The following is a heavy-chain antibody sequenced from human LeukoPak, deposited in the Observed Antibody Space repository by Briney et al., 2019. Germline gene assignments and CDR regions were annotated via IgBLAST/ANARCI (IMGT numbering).Heavy chain of an antibody. V-gene: IGHV3-21*01. CDR1: GFTFSSYS. Sequence: PGGSLRLSCAASGFTFSSYSMNWVRQAPGKGLEWVSSISSSSSNIYYADSVKGRFTISRDNAKNSLYLQMNSLRAEDTAVYYCARGEVGATGDLDGNFDYWGQGTLVTVSS. D-gene: IGHD1-26*01. J-gene: IGHJ4*02. CDR2: ISSSSSNI. CDR3: ARGEVGATGDLDGNFDY.